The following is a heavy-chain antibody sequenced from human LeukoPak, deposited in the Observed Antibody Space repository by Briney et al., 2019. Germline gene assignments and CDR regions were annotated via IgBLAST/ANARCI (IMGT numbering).Heavy chain of an antibody. CDR1: GYSFTSYW. CDR2: IYPGDSDT. J-gene: IGHJ4*02. V-gene: IGHV5-51*01. D-gene: IGHD6-19*01. CDR3: ARTSTILSSGSFWSIDPFDY. Sequence: GESLKISCKGSGYSFTSYWIAWVRQMPGKGLEWMGIIYPGDSDTRYSPSFQGQVTISADKSISTAYLQWSSLKASDTAMYYCARTSTILSSGSFWSIDPFDYWGQGTLVTVSS.